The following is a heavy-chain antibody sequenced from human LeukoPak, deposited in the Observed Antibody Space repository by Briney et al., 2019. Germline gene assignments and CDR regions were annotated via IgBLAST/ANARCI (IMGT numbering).Heavy chain of an antibody. CDR1: GFTFSSYA. Sequence: GGSLRLSCAASGFTFSSYAMSWARHAPGRGLEWVSAISGSGGSTYCADSVKGRFTISRDNSKNTLYLQMNSLRAEDTAVYYCAKDGSRSYYGSGGFLPAWFDPWGQGTLVTVSS. V-gene: IGHV3-23*01. CDR2: ISGSGGST. J-gene: IGHJ5*02. D-gene: IGHD3-10*01. CDR3: AKDGSRSYYGSGGFLPAWFDP.